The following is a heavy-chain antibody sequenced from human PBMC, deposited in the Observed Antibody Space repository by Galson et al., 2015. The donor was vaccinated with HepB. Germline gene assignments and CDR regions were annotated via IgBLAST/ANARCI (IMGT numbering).Heavy chain of an antibody. CDR3: ASDPQIAARPYY. Sequence: LRLSCAASGFTFSSYSMNWVRQAPGKGLEWVSSISSSSSYIYYADSVKGRFTISRDNAKNSLYLQMNSLRAEDTAVYYCASDPQIAARPYYWGQGTLVTVSS. CDR2: ISSSSSYI. V-gene: IGHV3-21*01. D-gene: IGHD6-6*01. CDR1: GFTFSSYS. J-gene: IGHJ4*02.